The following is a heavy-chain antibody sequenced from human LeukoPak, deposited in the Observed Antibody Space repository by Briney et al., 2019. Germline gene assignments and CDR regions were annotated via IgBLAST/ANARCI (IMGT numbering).Heavy chain of an antibody. D-gene: IGHD2-2*01. CDR3: ARGDTPTDCSTPTCYLLDY. J-gene: IGHJ4*02. V-gene: IGHV3-23*01. CDR2: ISGSGSST. Sequence: GVSLRLLCAASGFTFSGYAMSWVRQAPGKGREWVSVISGSGSSTYHADSVKGRFTISRDNSKNTLHLQMNSLRAEDTAVYYCARGDTPTDCSTPTCYLLDYWGQGTLVPVSS. CDR1: GFTFSGYA.